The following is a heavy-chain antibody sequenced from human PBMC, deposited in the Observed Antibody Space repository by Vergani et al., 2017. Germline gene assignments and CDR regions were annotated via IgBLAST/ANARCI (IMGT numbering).Heavy chain of an antibody. CDR3: ARGDYGILTGYRY. D-gene: IGHD3-9*01. Sequence: QVQAVQSGAEVKKSGASVKVLCKTSGYTFSNYYMHWVRQAPGQGLEWMGIINPSGGHTNYAQKFQGRVTMTRDTSTSTVYMELSSLRSEDTAIYYCARGDYGILTGYRYWGQGTLVTVSA. V-gene: IGHV1-46*03. J-gene: IGHJ4*02. CDR2: INPSGGHT. CDR1: GYTFSNYY.